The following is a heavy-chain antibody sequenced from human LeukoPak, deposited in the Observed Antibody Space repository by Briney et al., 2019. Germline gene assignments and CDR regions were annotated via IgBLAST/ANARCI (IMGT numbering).Heavy chain of an antibody. D-gene: IGHD5-24*01. J-gene: IGHJ4*02. V-gene: IGHV1-69*05. CDR2: IIPIFGTA. Sequence: SVKVSCKASGGTFSSYAISWARQAPGQGLEWMGGIIPIFGTANYAQKFQGRVTITTDESTSTAYMELSSLRSEDTAVYYCARGVEMATTTGFDYWGQGTLVTVSS. CDR3: ARGVEMATTTGFDY. CDR1: GGTFSSYA.